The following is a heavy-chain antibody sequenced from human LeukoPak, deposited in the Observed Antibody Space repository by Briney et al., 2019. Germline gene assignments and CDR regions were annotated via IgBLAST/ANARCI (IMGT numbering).Heavy chain of an antibody. CDR3: ARSSGYYSSLFYMHV. CDR1: GYTFTIYY. V-gene: IGHV1-46*01. Sequence: ASVKVSCKASGYTFTIYYMHWVLQAPGQGLGWVGIINPSGDPTTYAQKFQGRVTMTSDMSTSTVHMELSSLGSEDTAVYYCARSSGYYSSLFYMHVWGKGTTVTVSS. J-gene: IGHJ6*03. CDR2: INPSGDPT. D-gene: IGHD3-22*01.